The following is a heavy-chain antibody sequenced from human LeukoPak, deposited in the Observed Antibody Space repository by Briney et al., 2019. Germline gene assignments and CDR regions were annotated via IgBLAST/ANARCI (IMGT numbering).Heavy chain of an antibody. J-gene: IGHJ4*02. V-gene: IGHV3-9*01. CDR1: GFTFDAYA. CDR3: AKDITGSRSSPYFDS. Sequence: GGSLRLSCAASGFTFDAYAMHWVRQAPGKGLEWVSGISWNGGGMGYAVSVKGRFTISRDNAKNSLYLQMNSLRDEDTALYYCAKDITGSRSSPYFDSWGQGTLVTVSS. CDR2: ISWNGGGM. D-gene: IGHD6-6*01.